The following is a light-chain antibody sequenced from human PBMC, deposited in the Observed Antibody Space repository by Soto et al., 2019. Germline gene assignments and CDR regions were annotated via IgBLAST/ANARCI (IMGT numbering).Light chain of an antibody. CDR3: QQYGSLSWT. CDR2: GAS. J-gene: IGKJ1*01. Sequence: DIVLTQSPGTLSLSPGERATLSCRASQSVASSHLAWYRQKPGQAPRLLIYGASTRATGIPARFSGSGSGTDFTLTISRLEPEDFAVYYCQQYGSLSWTFGQGTKVDIK. CDR1: QSVASSH. V-gene: IGKV3-20*01.